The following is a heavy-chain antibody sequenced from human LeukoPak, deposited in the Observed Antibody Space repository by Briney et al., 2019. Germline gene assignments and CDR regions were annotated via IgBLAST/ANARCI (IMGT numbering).Heavy chain of an antibody. CDR2: INSDGINT. V-gene: IGHV3-74*01. Sequence: AGGSLRLSCAASGFTFSNYWMHWVRQAPGKGLVWVSRINSDGINTSYADSVKGRFTISRDNAKNTLNLQMNSLRAEDTAVYYCAKDGKVRGVRMVGYYMDVWGKGTTVTISS. CDR1: GFTFSNYW. CDR3: AKDGKVRGVRMVGYYMDV. J-gene: IGHJ6*03. D-gene: IGHD3-10*01.